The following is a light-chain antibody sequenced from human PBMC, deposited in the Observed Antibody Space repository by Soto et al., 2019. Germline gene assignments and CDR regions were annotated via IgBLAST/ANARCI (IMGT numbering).Light chain of an antibody. J-gene: IGKJ3*01. CDR2: GAS. V-gene: IGKV3-15*01. Sequence: EIVMTQSPATLSVSPGERATLSCRASQSVSSNLAWYQQKPGQAPRLLIYGASTRATGIPARFSGSGSGTELTLTINSLQSEDFAVYYCQQYNNWPLFTFGPGTKVDIK. CDR1: QSVSSN. CDR3: QQYNNWPLFT.